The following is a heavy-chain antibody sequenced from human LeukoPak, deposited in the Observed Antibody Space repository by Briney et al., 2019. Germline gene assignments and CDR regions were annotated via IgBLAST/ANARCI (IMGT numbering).Heavy chain of an antibody. CDR1: GFTFSTNA. D-gene: IGHD1-26*01. V-gene: IGHV3-23*01. CDR3: AKGGGKWESLHFFDY. CDR2: ISGSGAST. J-gene: IGHJ4*02. Sequence: GGSLRLSCLTSGFTFSTNAMSWVRQAPGKGLERISGISGSGASTYYADSVTGRFTISRDNSRNTLYLQMNSLRGDDTAVYYCAKGGGKWESLHFFDYWGQGTLVTVSS.